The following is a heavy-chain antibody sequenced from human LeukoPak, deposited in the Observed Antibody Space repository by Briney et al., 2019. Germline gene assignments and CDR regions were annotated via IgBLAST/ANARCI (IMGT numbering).Heavy chain of an antibody. CDR2: IDASGST. J-gene: IGHJ5*02. D-gene: IGHD6-13*01. V-gene: IGHV4-4*07. Sequence: PSETLSLTCTVSGASVSSYYWIWIRQPAGRGLEWIGRIDASGSTNYNPSLKSRVTISVDTSKNQFSLKLSSVTAADTAVYYCARRSPHRSLTRIAAAGTNWFDPWGQGTLVTVSS. CDR3: ARRSPHRSLTRIAAAGTNWFDP. CDR1: GASVSSYY.